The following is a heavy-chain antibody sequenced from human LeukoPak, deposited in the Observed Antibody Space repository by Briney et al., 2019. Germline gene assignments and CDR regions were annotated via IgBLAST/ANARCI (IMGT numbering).Heavy chain of an antibody. CDR3: AKAHYWTIDY. J-gene: IGHJ4*02. V-gene: IGHV3-74*01. D-gene: IGHD3/OR15-3a*01. CDR1: GLDFSSNW. CDR2: IKGDGIST. Sequence: GGSLRLSCAASGLDFSSNWMHWVRHAPGQGRVWVARIKGDGISTNYADYVDGRVTISRVRATNTLYLQTNSPTAADPGVYYRAKAHYWTIDYWGRGTLVTVSS.